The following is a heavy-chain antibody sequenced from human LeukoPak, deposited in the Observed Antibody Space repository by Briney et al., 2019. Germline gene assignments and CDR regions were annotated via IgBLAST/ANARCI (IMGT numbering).Heavy chain of an antibody. CDR3: ARADRGFYGDYVFDY. J-gene: IGHJ4*02. V-gene: IGHV1-18*01. CDR1: GYTFTSYG. CDR2: ISAYNGNT. D-gene: IGHD4-17*01. Sequence: ASVKVSCKASGYTFTSYGISWVRQAPGQGLEWMGWISAYNGNTNYAQKLQGRVTMTTDTSTSTAYMELRSLRSDDTAAYYCARADRGFYGDYVFDYWGQGTLVTVSS.